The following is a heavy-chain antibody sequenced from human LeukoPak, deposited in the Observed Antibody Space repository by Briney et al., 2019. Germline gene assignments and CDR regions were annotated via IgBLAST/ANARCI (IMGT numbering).Heavy chain of an antibody. CDR1: GFTFSSYS. D-gene: IGHD2-21*01. Sequence: GRSLRLSCAASGFTFSSYSMNWVRQAPGKGLEWVSSISSSSTYIYYADSVKGRFTISRDNAKNSLYLQMNSLRAEDTAVYHCARVGSWHTFDVWGQGTMVTVSS. V-gene: IGHV3-21*01. J-gene: IGHJ3*01. CDR3: ARVGSWHTFDV. CDR2: ISSSSTYI.